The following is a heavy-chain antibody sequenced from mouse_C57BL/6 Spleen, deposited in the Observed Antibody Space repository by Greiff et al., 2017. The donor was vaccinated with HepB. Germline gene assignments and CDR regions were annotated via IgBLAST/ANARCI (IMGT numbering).Heavy chain of an antibody. D-gene: IGHD1-1*01. CDR3: ARSLFITTVVEYYAMDY. CDR2: INPSSGYT. CDR1: GYTFTSYT. J-gene: IGHJ4*01. Sequence: VQLQQSGAELARPGASVKMSCKASGYTFTSYTMHWVKQRPGQGLEWIGYINPSSGYTKYNQKFKDKATLTADKSSSTAYMQLSSLTSEDSAVYYCARSLFITTVVEYYAMDYWGQGTSVTVSS. V-gene: IGHV1-4*01.